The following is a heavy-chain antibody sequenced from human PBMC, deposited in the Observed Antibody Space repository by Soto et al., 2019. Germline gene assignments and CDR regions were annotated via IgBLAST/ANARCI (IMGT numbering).Heavy chain of an antibody. V-gene: IGHV4-34*01. CDR1: GGFVSSGSYY. CDR2: MSHSGGT. CDR3: ARVERGTATTVVDAFDI. Sequence: QVQLQQWGAGLLKPSETLSLTCAVYGGFVSSGSYYWSWIRQPPGKGLEWIGEMSHSGGTHFNPYLKSRVTISVDTSKNQSSLKMRSVTAADTALYYCARVERGTATTVVDAFDIWGPGTMVTVSS. D-gene: IGHD1-1*01. J-gene: IGHJ3*02.